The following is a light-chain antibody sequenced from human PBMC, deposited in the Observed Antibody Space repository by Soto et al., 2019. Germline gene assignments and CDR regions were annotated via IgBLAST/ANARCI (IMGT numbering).Light chain of an antibody. V-gene: IGKV1-39*01. CDR3: QQSYTALSIT. CDR1: ESINRH. Sequence: DIQMTQSPSSLSASVGDRVTITCRASESINRHLNWYQQQPGRAPKLLIYAASSLQNGVPSRFRGGGSGTDFTLIITNLQPEDFATDYCQQSYTALSITFGQGTRLEIK. J-gene: IGKJ5*01. CDR2: AAS.